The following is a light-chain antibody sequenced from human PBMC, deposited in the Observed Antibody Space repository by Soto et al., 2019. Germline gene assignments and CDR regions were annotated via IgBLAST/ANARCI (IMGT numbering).Light chain of an antibody. V-gene: IGLV2-23*02. CDR2: EVT. CDR1: SSDVGRYNL. J-gene: IGLJ2*01. CDR3: CADVDTTVSVV. Sequence: QSALTQPASVSGSPGQSITISCTGTSSDVGRYNLVSWYQQHPDQAPNLIIFEVTKRPSGVSTRFSGSKSGNTASLTISGLQADDEADYYCCADVDTTVSVVFGGGTKVTVL.